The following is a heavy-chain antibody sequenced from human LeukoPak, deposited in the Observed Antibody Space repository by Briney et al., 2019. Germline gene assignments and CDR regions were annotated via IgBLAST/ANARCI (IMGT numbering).Heavy chain of an antibody. Sequence: GSLRLSCAASGFTFSSYSMNWVRQAPGKGLEWVSSTSSGSSYIYYADSVKGRFTISRDNAKNSLYLQMNSLRAEDTAVYYCAVNDAFDIWGQGTMVTVSS. CDR1: GFTFSSYS. J-gene: IGHJ3*02. CDR3: AVNDAFDI. CDR2: TSSGSSYI. V-gene: IGHV3-21*01.